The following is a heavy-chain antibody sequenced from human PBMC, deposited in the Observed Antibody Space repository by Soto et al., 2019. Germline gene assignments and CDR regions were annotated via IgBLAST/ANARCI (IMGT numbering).Heavy chain of an antibody. D-gene: IGHD3-16*01. V-gene: IGHV3-30*18. CDR3: PNLVSGVTPGGH. Sequence: QVQLVESGGGVVQPGRSLRLSCAASGFTFSSYGMHWVRQAPGKGLEWVAVISYDGSNKYYADSVKGRFTISRDNSKNTLYLQMNGLRAAAKAVYYCPNLVSGVTPGGHWGQGTLVAVSS. CDR1: GFTFSSYG. CDR2: ISYDGSNK. J-gene: IGHJ4*02.